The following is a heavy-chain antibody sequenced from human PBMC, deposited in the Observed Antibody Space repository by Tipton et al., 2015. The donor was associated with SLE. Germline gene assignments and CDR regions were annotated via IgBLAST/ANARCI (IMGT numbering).Heavy chain of an antibody. J-gene: IGHJ6*02. CDR3: ARVVAVGATHYYDMDV. CDR2: VYDSGTT. D-gene: IGHD1-26*01. V-gene: IGHV4-31*03. Sequence: TLSLTCTVSGASINSGGHFWNWIRQHPGKGLQWIGSVYDSGTTYYNPSLESRVTMTVDTSKTQFSLKLRSVTAADTAVYYCARVVAVGATHYYDMDVWGQGTTVTVSS. CDR1: GASINSGGHF.